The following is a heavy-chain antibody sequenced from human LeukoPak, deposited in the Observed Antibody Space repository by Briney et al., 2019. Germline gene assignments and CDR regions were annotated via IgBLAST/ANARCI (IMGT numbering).Heavy chain of an antibody. CDR3: AKDELHCSGGSCYSSSFDY. D-gene: IGHD2-15*01. Sequence: GVSLRLSCAASGLTFSCYAMSWVRQAPGKGLEWVSAISGSGGSRYYADSVKGRFTISRDNSKNTLYLQMNSLRAEDTAVYYCAKDELHCSGGSCYSSSFDYWGQGTLVTVSS. V-gene: IGHV3-23*01. CDR1: GLTFSCYA. J-gene: IGHJ4*02. CDR2: ISGSGGSR.